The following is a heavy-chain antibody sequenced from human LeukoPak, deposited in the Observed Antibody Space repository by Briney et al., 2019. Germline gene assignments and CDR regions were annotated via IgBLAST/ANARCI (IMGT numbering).Heavy chain of an antibody. CDR3: ARHDTYYGAGSQFDY. CDR1: GGSISGVTYF. CDR2: ISYSGST. V-gene: IGHV4-39*01. Sequence: SETRSLTCPVSGGSISGVTYFWGWFRQPPGKGLEGMGSISYSGSTSYNTSLKSRVTISLDTSKNQFSLRLSSVTAADTAVYYCARHDTYYGAGSQFDYWGQGTLVTVSS. J-gene: IGHJ4*01. D-gene: IGHD3-10*01.